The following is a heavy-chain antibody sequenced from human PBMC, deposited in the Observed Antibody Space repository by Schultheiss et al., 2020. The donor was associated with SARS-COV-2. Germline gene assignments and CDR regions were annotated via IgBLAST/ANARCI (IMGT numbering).Heavy chain of an antibody. CDR2: IYYSGST. CDR1: GGSISSYY. D-gene: IGHD1-1*01. Sequence: SETLSLTCTVSGGSISSYYWSWIRQPPGKGLEWIGYIYYSGSTKYNPSLKSRVTISVDTSKNQFSLKLSSVTAADTAVYYCARRAGNGYYYYMDVWGKGTTVTVSS. V-gene: IGHV4-59*08. J-gene: IGHJ6*03. CDR3: ARRAGNGYYYYMDV.